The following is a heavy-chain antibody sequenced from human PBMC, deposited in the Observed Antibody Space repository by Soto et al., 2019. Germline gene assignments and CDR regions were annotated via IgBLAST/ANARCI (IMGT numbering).Heavy chain of an antibody. CDR2: ISAYNGNT. CDR1: GYTFSSYF. CDR3: ATDPPPIDY. V-gene: IGHV1-18*01. Sequence: QVQLVQSGAEVKKPGASVKVSCKASGYTFSSYFISWVRQAPGQGLEWMGWISAYNGNTNYAQNLQGRVTMTTDTSTSTADMELRSLRSDDTAVYYCATDPPPIDYWGQGTLVTVSS. J-gene: IGHJ4*02.